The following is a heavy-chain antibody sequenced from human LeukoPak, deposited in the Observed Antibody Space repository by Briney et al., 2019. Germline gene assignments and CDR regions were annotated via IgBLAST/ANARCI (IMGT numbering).Heavy chain of an antibody. CDR2: ISSSSSTI. V-gene: IGHV3-48*02. CDR1: GCTFSSYR. CDR3: ARNGMVRGVIIWDAFDI. D-gene: IGHD3-10*01. Sequence: GGSLRLSCAASGCTFSSYRMNWVRQAPGKGLEWVSYISSSSSTIYYADSVKGRFTISRDNAKNSLYLQMNSLRDEDTAVYYCARNGMVRGVIIWDAFDIWGQGTMVTVSS. J-gene: IGHJ3*02.